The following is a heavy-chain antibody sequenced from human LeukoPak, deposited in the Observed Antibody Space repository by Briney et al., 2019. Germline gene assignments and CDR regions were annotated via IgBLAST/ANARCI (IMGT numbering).Heavy chain of an antibody. V-gene: IGHV1-8*01. D-gene: IGHD1-26*01. CDR1: GSSFTSYD. CDR3: ASLLRGSYSPGDY. CDR2: MNPNSGNT. J-gene: IGHJ4*02. Sequence: GASVKVSCKASGSSFTSYDINWVRQATGQGLEWMGWMNPNSGNTGYAQKFQGRVTMTRNTSISTAYMELSSLRSEDTAVYYCASLLRGSYSPGDYWGQGTLVTVSS.